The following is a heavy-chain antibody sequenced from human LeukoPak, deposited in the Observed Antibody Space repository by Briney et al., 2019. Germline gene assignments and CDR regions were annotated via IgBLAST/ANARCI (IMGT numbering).Heavy chain of an antibody. J-gene: IGHJ4*02. Sequence: SETLSLTCTVSGDSISSYYWSWIRQPPGKGLEWIGYIYYSGSTNYNPSPKSRVTISVDTSKNQFYLKLSSVTAADTAVYYCARQTGSGLFILPGGQGTLVTVSS. D-gene: IGHD3/OR15-3a*01. CDR1: GDSISSYY. V-gene: IGHV4-59*01. CDR3: ARQTGSGLFILP. CDR2: IYYSGST.